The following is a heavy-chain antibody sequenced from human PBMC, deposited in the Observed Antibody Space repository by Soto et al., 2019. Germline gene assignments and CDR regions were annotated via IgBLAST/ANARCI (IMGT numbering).Heavy chain of an antibody. CDR1: GFTFSLSA. V-gene: IGHV3-23*04. CDR3: ARGPEYDILTGCDF. Sequence: EVKLVESGGGFVQPGESLRLSCAASGFTFSLSAMSWVRQAPGRGLEWVSSISGGGSSTDYAESVKGRFTISRDNSKNTVHLPMNSLRAEDTAVYYCARGPEYDILTGCDFWGLGALVTVSS. CDR2: ISGGGSST. J-gene: IGHJ4*02. D-gene: IGHD3-9*01.